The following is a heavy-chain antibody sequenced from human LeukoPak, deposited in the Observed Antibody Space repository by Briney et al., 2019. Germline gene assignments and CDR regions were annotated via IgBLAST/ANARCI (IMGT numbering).Heavy chain of an antibody. CDR1: GFTFRSYA. V-gene: IGHV3-23*01. J-gene: IGHJ4*02. Sequence: GGSLRLSCAASGFTFRSYAMIWVPHAPGKGLEWGSGISGSGVSTYYADSAKGRFTISRDNSKHTLYLQLNSLRAEDTAVYYCAKDYHDSSLDYFDYWGQGSLVSVSS. D-gene: IGHD3-22*01. CDR2: ISGSGVST. CDR3: AKDYHDSSLDYFDY.